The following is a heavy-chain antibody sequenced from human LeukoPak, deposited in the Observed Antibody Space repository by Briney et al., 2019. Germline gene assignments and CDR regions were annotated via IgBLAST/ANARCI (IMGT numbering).Heavy chain of an antibody. Sequence: SETLSLTCAVYGGSFSGYYWSWIRQPPGKELEWIGEINHSGSSNYNPSLKSRVTISVDTSKNQFSLKLSSVTAADTAVYYCARGSECSGRSCDDYFDYWGQGTLVTVSS. J-gene: IGHJ4*02. CDR1: GGSFSGYY. CDR2: INHSGSS. D-gene: IGHD2-15*01. CDR3: ARGSECSGRSCDDYFDY. V-gene: IGHV4-34*01.